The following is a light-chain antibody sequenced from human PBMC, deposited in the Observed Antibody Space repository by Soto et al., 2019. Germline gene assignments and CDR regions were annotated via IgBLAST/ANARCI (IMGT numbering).Light chain of an antibody. CDR3: QQYNNWLWT. V-gene: IGKV3-15*01. CDR1: QNISSN. Sequence: EIVMTQSPATLSVSPGERATLSCRASQNISSNLAWYQQKPGQGPRVLIDGASTRATGIPARFSGSGSGTAFTLTISSMQSEDFAFYYCQQYNNWLWTFAQGTKVEIK. CDR2: GAS. J-gene: IGKJ1*01.